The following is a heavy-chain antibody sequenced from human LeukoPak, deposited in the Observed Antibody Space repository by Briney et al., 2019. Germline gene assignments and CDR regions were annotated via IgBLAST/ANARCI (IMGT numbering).Heavy chain of an antibody. CDR3: AKEGGSNNYYYYYMDV. Sequence: GGSLRLCSAASGITFSSYVMHWGRQAPGKGLEWVASIRYDGSNKYYADSVKGRFTISRDNSRNTLYLQMNSLRAEDTAVYYCAKEGGSNNYYYYYMDVWGRGTTVTVSS. CDR2: IRYDGSNK. CDR1: GITFSSYV. J-gene: IGHJ6*03. V-gene: IGHV3-30*02. D-gene: IGHD1-26*01.